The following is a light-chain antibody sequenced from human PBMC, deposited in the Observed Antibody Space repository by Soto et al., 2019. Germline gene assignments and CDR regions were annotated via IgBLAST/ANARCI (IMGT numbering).Light chain of an antibody. CDR1: QSVSSN. J-gene: IGKJ5*01. Sequence: EIVLTQSPATLSLSPGERATLSCRASQSVSSNLLVWYQQHPGQAPRLLIYDASNRATGIPARFSGSGSGTDFTLTISSLEPEDFAVYYCQQRSNWPPITFGQGTRLEIK. CDR3: QQRSNWPPIT. V-gene: IGKV3-11*01. CDR2: DAS.